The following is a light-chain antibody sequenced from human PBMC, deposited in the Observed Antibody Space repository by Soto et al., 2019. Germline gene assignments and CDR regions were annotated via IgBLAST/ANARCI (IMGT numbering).Light chain of an antibody. V-gene: IGKV3-11*01. J-gene: IGKJ4*01. Sequence: EIVLTQSRGTLSLSPGERATLYCRASQSISNYLAWYQQKPGQAPRLLIYDASNRATGIPARFTGAGSGTDFSLTISSLEPEDFATYYCQQRSKWPLTFGGGTKVDNK. CDR2: DAS. CDR1: QSISNY. CDR3: QQRSKWPLT.